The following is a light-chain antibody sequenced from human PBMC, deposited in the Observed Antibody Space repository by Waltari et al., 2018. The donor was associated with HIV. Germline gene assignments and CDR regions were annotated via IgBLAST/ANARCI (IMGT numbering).Light chain of an antibody. V-gene: IGLV2-11*01. CDR1: SSDVGDYNY. Sequence: QSALTQPHSVSVSPGQSVTLSCTGTSSDVGDYNYVSWYQRHPGKAPKLMIYDVTKRPSGVPDRFSGSKSGNTASLTISGLQAEDDAEYYCCSYAGTWLFGGGTKLTVL. CDR3: CSYAGTWL. J-gene: IGLJ3*02. CDR2: DVT.